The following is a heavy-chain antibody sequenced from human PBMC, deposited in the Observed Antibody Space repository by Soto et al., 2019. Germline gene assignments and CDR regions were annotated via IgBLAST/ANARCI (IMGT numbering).Heavy chain of an antibody. Sequence: EVQLLESGGGLVQPGGSLRLSCAASGFTFTSYAMNLVRQTPGKGLEWVSAISGSGGSTYYADSVKGRFTISRDNSKNTVDLQMNSLRAEDTAVYYCAKDGSTVDTPLGMDVWGQGPTVTVSS. CDR3: AKDGSTVDTPLGMDV. CDR1: GFTFTSYA. D-gene: IGHD4-4*01. V-gene: IGHV3-23*01. J-gene: IGHJ6*02. CDR2: ISGSGGST.